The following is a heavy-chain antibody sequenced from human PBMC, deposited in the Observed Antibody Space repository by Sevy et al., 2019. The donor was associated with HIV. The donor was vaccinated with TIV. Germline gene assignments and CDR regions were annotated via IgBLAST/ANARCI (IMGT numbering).Heavy chain of an antibody. D-gene: IGHD1-26*01. J-gene: IGHJ4*02. CDR2: SYYNGHI. Sequence: SETLSLTCTVSGGSITSLYWNWIRQPPGKGLEWIANSYYNGHINYNPTLKSRDTLSLDTSTNQCSLRLSSVTAADTAMYYCAGENAWGRGYSWGQGTLVTVSS. CDR3: AGENAWGRGYS. CDR1: GGSITSLY. V-gene: IGHV4-59*11.